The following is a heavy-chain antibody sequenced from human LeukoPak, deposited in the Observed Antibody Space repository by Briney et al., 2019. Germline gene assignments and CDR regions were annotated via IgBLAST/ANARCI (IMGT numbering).Heavy chain of an antibody. J-gene: IGHJ4*02. CDR2: IRYDGSNK. D-gene: IGHD3-3*01. V-gene: IGHV3-30*02. CDR1: GFTFSSYG. CDR3: AKGEKDFWSGYSIPDFDY. Sequence: GGSLRLSCAASGFTFSSYGMHWVRQAPDKGLEWAAFIRYDGSNKYYADSVKGRFAISRDNSKNTLYLQMNSLRAEDTAVYYCAKGEKDFWSGYSIPDFDYWGQGTLVTVSS.